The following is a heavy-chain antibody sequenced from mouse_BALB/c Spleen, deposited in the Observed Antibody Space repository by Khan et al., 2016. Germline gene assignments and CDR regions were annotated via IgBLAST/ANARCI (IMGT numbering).Heavy chain of an antibody. CDR1: GYSITSGYS. J-gene: IGHJ4*01. CDR3: ARYGYYAIDY. CDR2: IHYNGST. Sequence: EVKLEESGPDLVKPSQSLSLTCTVTGYSITSGYSWHWIRQFPGNKLEWMGYIHYNGSTNYNPSLKSRISITRDTSTNQFFLQLNSVTTEDTANYDCARYGYYAIDYWGQGTSVTVSS. D-gene: IGHD1-1*02. V-gene: IGHV3-1*02.